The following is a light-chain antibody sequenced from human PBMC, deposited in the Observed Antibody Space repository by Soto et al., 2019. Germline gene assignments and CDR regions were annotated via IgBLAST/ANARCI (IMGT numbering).Light chain of an antibody. V-gene: IGKV3-15*01. CDR2: GAS. CDR1: QRISNY. CDR3: QQYNNWPPT. Sequence: ERVMTQSPATLSVSPGERATLSCRASQRISNYLAWYQQKPGQAPRLLISGASTRATGIPARFSGSGSGAEFTLTISSLQSEDFAVYYCQQYNNWPPTFGQGTKVDIK. J-gene: IGKJ1*01.